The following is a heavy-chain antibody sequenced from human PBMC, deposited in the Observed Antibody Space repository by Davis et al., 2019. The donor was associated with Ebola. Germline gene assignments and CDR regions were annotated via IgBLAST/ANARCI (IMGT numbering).Heavy chain of an antibody. Sequence: MPSETLSLTCAVSGGSISSSNWWSWVRQPPGKGLEWIGEIYHSGSTNYNPSLKSRVTISVDTSKNQFSLKLSSVTAADTAVYYCARDPTPPAALYYYYGMDVWGQGTTVTVSS. CDR2: IYHSGST. V-gene: IGHV4-4*02. CDR3: ARDPTPPAALYYYYGMDV. CDR1: GGSISSSNW. J-gene: IGHJ6*02. D-gene: IGHD6-13*01.